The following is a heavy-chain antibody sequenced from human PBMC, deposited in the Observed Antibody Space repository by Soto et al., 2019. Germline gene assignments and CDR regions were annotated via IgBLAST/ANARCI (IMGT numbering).Heavy chain of an antibody. V-gene: IGHV3-30*18. D-gene: IGHD3-22*01. Sequence: GGSLRLSCAASGFTFSSYGMHWVRQAPGKGLERVAVISYDGSNKYYADSVKGRFTISRDNSKNTLYLQMNSLRAGDTAVYYCAKDEGHYYDSWLDYWGQGTLVTVSS. CDR1: GFTFSSYG. J-gene: IGHJ4*02. CDR3: AKDEGHYYDSWLDY. CDR2: ISYDGSNK.